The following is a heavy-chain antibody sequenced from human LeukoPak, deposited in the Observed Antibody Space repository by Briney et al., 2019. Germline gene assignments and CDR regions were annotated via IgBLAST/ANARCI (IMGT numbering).Heavy chain of an antibody. J-gene: IGHJ4*02. D-gene: IGHD1-26*01. CDR3: AKGSRGSYDY. CDR2: ITDGGIST. CDR1: GFTFNSYA. V-gene: IGHV3-23*01. Sequence: GGSLRLSCAASGFTFNSYAMAWVRQAPEKGLEWVSSITDGGISTYYADSVKGRFTISRDNSKNTLYLQMNSLRAEDTAVYYCAKGSRGSYDYWGQGTLVTVSS.